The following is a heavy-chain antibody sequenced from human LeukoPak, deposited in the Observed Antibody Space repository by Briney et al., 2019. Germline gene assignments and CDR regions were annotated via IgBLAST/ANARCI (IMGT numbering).Heavy chain of an antibody. CDR1: GFTFSSYS. Sequence: GGSLRLSCAASGFTFSSYSMNWVRQAPGKGLEWVSSISSSSSYIYYADSVKGRFTISRDNAKNSLYLQMNSLRAEDTAVYYRAREGAGYYDSSGYPWWGQGTLVTVSS. CDR3: AREGAGYYDSSGYPW. CDR2: ISSSSSYI. V-gene: IGHV3-21*01. J-gene: IGHJ4*02. D-gene: IGHD3-22*01.